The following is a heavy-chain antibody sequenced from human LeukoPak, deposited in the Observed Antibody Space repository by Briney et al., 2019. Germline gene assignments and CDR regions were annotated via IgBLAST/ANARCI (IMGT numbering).Heavy chain of an antibody. J-gene: IGHJ4*02. CDR1: GFTFSSYA. Sequence: GGSLRLSCAASGFTFSSYAMSWVRQAPGKGLEWVSAISGSGGSIYYADSVKGRFTISRDNAKSSLYLQMNSLRAEDTAVYYCARDPLPRYCSSTSCYIYWGQGTLVTVSS. CDR2: ISGSGGSI. D-gene: IGHD2-2*02. V-gene: IGHV3-23*01. CDR3: ARDPLPRYCSSTSCYIY.